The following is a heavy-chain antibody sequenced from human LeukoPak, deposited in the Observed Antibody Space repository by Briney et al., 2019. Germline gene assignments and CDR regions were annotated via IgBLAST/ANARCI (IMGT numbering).Heavy chain of an antibody. V-gene: IGHV3-49*04. CDR3: TRDVLYYFDY. Sequence: GGSLRLSCTASGFTFGDYAMSWVRQAPGKGLEWVGFIRSKAYGGTTEYAASVKGRFTISRDDSKGIAYLQMNSLKTEDTAVYYCTRDVLYYFDYWGQGTLVTVPS. CDR1: GFTFGDYA. CDR2: IRSKAYGGTT. J-gene: IGHJ4*02.